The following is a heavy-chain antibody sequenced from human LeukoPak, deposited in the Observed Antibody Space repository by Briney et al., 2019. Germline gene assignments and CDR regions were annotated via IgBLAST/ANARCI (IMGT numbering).Heavy chain of an antibody. D-gene: IGHD3-9*01. J-gene: IGHJ4*02. V-gene: IGHV3-23*01. CDR1: GFTFSSYA. Sequence: PGGSLRLSCATSGFTFSSYAMSRVRQAPGKGLEWVSTISGSGGSTYYADSVKGRFTISRDNSKNTLYLQMNSLRAEDTAVYYCAKDRGQHWLMSFEYWGQGTLVTVSS. CDR3: AKDRGQHWLMSFEY. CDR2: ISGSGGST.